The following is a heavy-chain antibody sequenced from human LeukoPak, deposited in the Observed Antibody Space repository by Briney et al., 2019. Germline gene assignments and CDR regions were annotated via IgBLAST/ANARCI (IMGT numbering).Heavy chain of an antibody. CDR1: GFTFSSYA. Sequence: PDKSLTVSCAASGFTFSSYAINWVRQAPGKGLEWVAVISYDGTNKNYADSVKGRFTISRDSSKNTVYLEMNSLRGEDTAVYYCARDPEHYGSGSYLDYWGQGSLASVSS. CDR3: ARDPEHYGSGSYLDY. D-gene: IGHD3-10*01. J-gene: IGHJ4*02. V-gene: IGHV3-30-3*01. CDR2: ISYDGTNK.